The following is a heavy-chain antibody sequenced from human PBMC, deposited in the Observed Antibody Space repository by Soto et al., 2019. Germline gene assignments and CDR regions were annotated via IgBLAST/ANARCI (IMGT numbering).Heavy chain of an antibody. J-gene: IGHJ6*02. V-gene: IGHV1-18*01. CDR1: GYTFTSYG. Sequence: QVQLVQSGAEVKKPGASVKVSCKASGYTFTSYGISWVRQVPGQGLEWMGWISAYNGNTNYAQKLQGRVTMTTDTSTSTAYMELRSLRSDDTAVYYCARAIMVRGVTYYYYGMDVWGQGTTVTVSS. D-gene: IGHD3-10*01. CDR3: ARAIMVRGVTYYYYGMDV. CDR2: ISAYNGNT.